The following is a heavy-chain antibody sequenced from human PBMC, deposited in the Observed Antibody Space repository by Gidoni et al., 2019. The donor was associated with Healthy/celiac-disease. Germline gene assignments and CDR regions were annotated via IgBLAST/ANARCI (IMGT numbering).Heavy chain of an antibody. Sequence: QVQLVQSGAEVKKPGASVQVSCKAPGYTFTSYAMHWVRQAPGQRLEWMGWINAGNGNTKYSQKFQGRVTITRDTSASTAYMELSSLRSEDTAVYYCARDREGSGWLGYYFDYWGQGTLVTVSS. J-gene: IGHJ4*02. D-gene: IGHD6-19*01. CDR3: ARDREGSGWLGYYFDY. CDR2: INAGNGNT. V-gene: IGHV1-3*01. CDR1: GYTFTSYA.